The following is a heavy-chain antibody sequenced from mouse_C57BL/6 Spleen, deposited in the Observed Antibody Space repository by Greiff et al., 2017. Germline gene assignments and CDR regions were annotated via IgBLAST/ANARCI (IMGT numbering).Heavy chain of an antibody. D-gene: IGHD4-1*01. Sequence: QVQLKESGPELVKPGASVKISCKASGYAFSSSWMNWVKQRPGKGLEWIGRIYPGDGDTNYNGKFKGKATLTADKSSSTAYMQLSSLTSEDSAVYFCATGTRAMDYWGQGTSVTVSS. V-gene: IGHV1-82*01. J-gene: IGHJ4*01. CDR1: GYAFSSSW. CDR2: IYPGDGDT. CDR3: ATGTRAMDY.